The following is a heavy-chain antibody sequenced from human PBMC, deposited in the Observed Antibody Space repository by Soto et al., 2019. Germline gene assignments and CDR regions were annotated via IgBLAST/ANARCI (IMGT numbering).Heavy chain of an antibody. CDR3: AKALYGGFTY. D-gene: IGHD3-10*01. CDR2: ISGSGDST. V-gene: IGHV3-23*01. J-gene: IGHJ4*02. CDR1: GFTFSVYA. Sequence: EVRLLESGGGLVQPGGSLRLSCAASGFTFSVYAMSCVRQAPGKGLEWVSGISGSGDSTHYADSVKGRFTVARDNSKSMLYLHTNSLRAEDTAIYYCAKALYGGFTYWGQGTLVTVSA.